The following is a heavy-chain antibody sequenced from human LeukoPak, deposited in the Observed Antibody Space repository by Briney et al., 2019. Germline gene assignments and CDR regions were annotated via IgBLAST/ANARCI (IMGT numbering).Heavy chain of an antibody. V-gene: IGHV3-21*01. J-gene: IGHJ4*02. CDR3: ARTIAAAGTLDFDY. Sequence: GGSLRLSCAASGFTFSSYSTNWVRQAPGKGLDWVSSISSSSSYIYYADSVKGRFTISRDNAKNSLYLQMNSLRAEDTAVYYCARTIAAAGTLDFDYWGQGTLVTVSS. CDR1: GFTFSSYS. D-gene: IGHD6-13*01. CDR2: ISSSSSYI.